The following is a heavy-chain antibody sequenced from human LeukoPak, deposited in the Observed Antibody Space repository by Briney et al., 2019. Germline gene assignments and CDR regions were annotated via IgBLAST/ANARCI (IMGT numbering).Heavy chain of an antibody. CDR2: IYSSGNT. CDR1: GGSISTTNYY. Sequence: SETLSLTCTVSGGSISTTNYYWGWIRQPPGRDLEWIGSIYSSGNTYYNPSLESRVTISVDTSKNQLSLKLTSATAADMSVYYCARHSGLRSPFDPWGQGTLVTVSS. D-gene: IGHD3-3*01. V-gene: IGHV4-39*01. J-gene: IGHJ5*02. CDR3: ARHSGLRSPFDP.